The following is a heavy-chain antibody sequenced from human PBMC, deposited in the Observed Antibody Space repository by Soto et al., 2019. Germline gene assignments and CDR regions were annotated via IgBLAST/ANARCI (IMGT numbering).Heavy chain of an antibody. CDR2: INAGNGNT. V-gene: IGHV1-3*01. CDR1: GYTFTSYA. J-gene: IGHJ6*02. D-gene: IGHD1-26*01. Sequence: ASVKVSCKASGYTFTSYAMHWVRQAPGQRLEWMGWINAGNGNTKYSQKFQGRVTITRDTSASTAYMELSSLRSEDTAVYYCARDAHSGSYSYYYYGMDVWGQGTTVTV. CDR3: ARDAHSGSYSYYYYGMDV.